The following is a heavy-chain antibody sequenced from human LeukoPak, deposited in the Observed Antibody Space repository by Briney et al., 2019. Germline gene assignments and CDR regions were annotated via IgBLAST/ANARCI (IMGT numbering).Heavy chain of an antibody. Sequence: GGSLRLSCAASGFNFGGYWMSLVRHAPGKGLERVANIRYDGSETFYGDSVKGRFTVSRDNAKNSLYLQMNSLRAEDTGVYYCASATGDKGGYFDSWGQGAQVTVSS. J-gene: IGHJ4*02. D-gene: IGHD7-27*01. CDR1: GFNFGGYW. V-gene: IGHV3-7*01. CDR2: IRYDGSET. CDR3: ASATGDKGGYFDS.